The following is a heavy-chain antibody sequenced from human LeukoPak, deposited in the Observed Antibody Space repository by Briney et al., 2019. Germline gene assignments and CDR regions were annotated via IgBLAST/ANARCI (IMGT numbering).Heavy chain of an antibody. V-gene: IGHV4-39*01. CDR1: GGSISSSSYY. D-gene: IGHD3-3*01. J-gene: IGHJ4*02. CDR2: IYYSGST. Sequence: SETLSLTCTVSGGSISSSSYYWGWIRQPPGKGLEWIGSIYYSGSTYYNPSLKSRVTISVDTSKNQFSLKLSSVTAADTAVYYCARHITIFGAHSDYWGQGTLVTVSS. CDR3: ARHITIFGAHSDY.